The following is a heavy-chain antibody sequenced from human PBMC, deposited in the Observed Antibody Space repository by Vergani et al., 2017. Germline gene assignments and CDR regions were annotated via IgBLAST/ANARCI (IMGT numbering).Heavy chain of an antibody. J-gene: IGHJ4*02. CDR2: ISGHGNRT. V-gene: IGHV3-23*04. D-gene: IGHD2/OR15-2a*01. Sequence: VQLVESGGGVVQPGTSLRLSCVASGFTFSNSAMSWVRQTSGKGLEWVSAISGHGNRTYYADSVKDRFTISRDNSNNTVYLQMNSLKAEDRATYYCASEERSNTSAFVVDWGQVTLVTV. CDR1: GFTFSNSA. CDR3: ASEERSNTSAFVVD.